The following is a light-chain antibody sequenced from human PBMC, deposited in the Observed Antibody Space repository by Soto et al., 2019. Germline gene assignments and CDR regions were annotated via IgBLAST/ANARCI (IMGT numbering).Light chain of an antibody. CDR1: QSVSSTY. CDR2: GAS. V-gene: IGKV3-20*01. Sequence: EIVLTQSPGILSLSPGERATLSCRASQSVSSTYLAWYQQKPGQAPRLLIYGASSRATGIPDRFSGSGSGTDFTLTISRLEPEDFAVYYCQQYGCSPPFTFGGGTKVEIK. CDR3: QQYGCSPPFT. J-gene: IGKJ4*01.